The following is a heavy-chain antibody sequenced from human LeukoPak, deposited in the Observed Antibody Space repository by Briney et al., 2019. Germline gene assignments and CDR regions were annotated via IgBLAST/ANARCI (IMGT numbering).Heavy chain of an antibody. Sequence: GRTLRLSCVASGFTFDDYAMHWVRQAPGRGLEWVSGISWNSGSIGYADSVKGRFTISRDNAKNSLYLQMNSVRAEDTALYYCAKGNYMDVWGKGTRSPSP. CDR3: AKGNYMDV. V-gene: IGHV3-9*01. J-gene: IGHJ6*03. CDR2: ISWNSGSI. CDR1: GFTFDDYA.